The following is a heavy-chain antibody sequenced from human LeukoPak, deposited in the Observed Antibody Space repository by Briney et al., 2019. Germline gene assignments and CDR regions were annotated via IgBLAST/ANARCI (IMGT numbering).Heavy chain of an antibody. CDR2: IYYSGST. J-gene: IGHJ6*03. CDR1: GGSISSSSYY. CDR3: ARKAPLWSGYYTDDYYYMDV. V-gene: IGHV4-39*07. D-gene: IGHD3-3*01. Sequence: PSETLSLTCTVSGGSISSSSYYWGWIRQPPGKGLEWIGSIYYSGSTYYNPSLKSRVTISVDTSKNQFSLKLSSVTAADTAGYYRARKAPLWSGYYTDDYYYMDVWLKGTTVTV.